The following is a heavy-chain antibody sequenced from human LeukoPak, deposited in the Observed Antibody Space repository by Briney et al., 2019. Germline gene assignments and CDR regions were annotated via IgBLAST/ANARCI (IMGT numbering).Heavy chain of an antibody. D-gene: IGHD6-6*01. J-gene: IGHJ4*02. CDR3: ARGEHSSFDY. Sequence: SGGSLRLSCAASGFTFNSYWMNWVRQAPGKGLEWVANIKEDGSEKYYVDSVKGRFTISRDNAKSSLYLQMNSLRAEDTAVYYCARGEHSSFDYWGQGTLVTVSS. CDR1: GFTFNSYW. V-gene: IGHV3-7*01. CDR2: IKEDGSEK.